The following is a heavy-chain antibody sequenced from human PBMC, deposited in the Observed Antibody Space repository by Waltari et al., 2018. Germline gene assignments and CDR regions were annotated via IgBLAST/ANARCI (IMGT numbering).Heavy chain of an antibody. Sequence: QVQLVQSGAEVKKPGASVTVSCKVSGYTLTELSMHWVRQAPGKGLEWMGGFDPEDGETIYAQKFQGRVTMTEDTSTDTAYMELSSLRSEDTAVYYCATRITIFGVVKGWFDPWGQGTLVTVSS. CDR1: GYTLTELS. D-gene: IGHD3-3*01. V-gene: IGHV1-24*01. J-gene: IGHJ5*02. CDR2: FDPEDGET. CDR3: ATRITIFGVVKGWFDP.